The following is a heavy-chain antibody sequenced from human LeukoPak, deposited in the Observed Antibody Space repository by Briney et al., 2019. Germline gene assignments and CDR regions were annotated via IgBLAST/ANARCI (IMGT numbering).Heavy chain of an antibody. Sequence: SETLSLTCTVSGGSISSYYWSWIRQPAGKGLEWIGRIYSSGSTNYNPSLKSRVTMSVDTSKNQFSLNLSPVTAADTAVYYCASDVLLWFGDQIPDAFDIWGQGTMVTVSS. V-gene: IGHV4-4*07. CDR3: ASDVLLWFGDQIPDAFDI. J-gene: IGHJ3*02. CDR2: IYSSGST. D-gene: IGHD3-10*01. CDR1: GGSISSYY.